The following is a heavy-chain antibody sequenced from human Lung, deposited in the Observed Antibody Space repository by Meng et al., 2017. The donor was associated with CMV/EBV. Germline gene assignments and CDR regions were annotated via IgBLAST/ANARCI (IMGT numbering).Heavy chain of an antibody. CDR3: ARDRVPGIVVVPAAYDY. D-gene: IGHD2-2*01. Sequence: ASXXVSXKASGYTFTSYGISWVRKAPGQGLEWMGRISAYNGNTNYAQKLQGRVTMTTDTSTSTAYMELRSLRSDDTAVYYCARDRVPGIVVVPAAYDYWGQGTLVTVSS. V-gene: IGHV1-18*01. CDR2: ISAYNGNT. J-gene: IGHJ4*02. CDR1: GYTFTSYG.